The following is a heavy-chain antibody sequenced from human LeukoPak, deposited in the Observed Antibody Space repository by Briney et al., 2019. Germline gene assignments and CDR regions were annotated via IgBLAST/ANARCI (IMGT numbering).Heavy chain of an antibody. Sequence: SETLSLTCTVSGGSMSSYYWSWIRQPPGKGLEWIGYIYYSGSTSYNPSLKSRVIISVDTSKNQFSLKLSSVTAADTAVYYCARGRYSSSTNFDYWGQGTLVTVSS. D-gene: IGHD6-6*01. CDR3: ARGRYSSSTNFDY. CDR1: GGSMSSYY. CDR2: IYYSGST. J-gene: IGHJ4*02. V-gene: IGHV4-59*01.